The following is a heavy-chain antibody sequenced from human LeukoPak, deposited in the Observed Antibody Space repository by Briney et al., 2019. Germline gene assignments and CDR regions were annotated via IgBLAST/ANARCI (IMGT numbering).Heavy chain of an antibody. CDR3: ARAFQVGATRLGAFDI. V-gene: IGHV1-69*13. CDR2: IIPIFGTA. J-gene: IGHJ3*02. Sequence: ASVKVSCKASGGTFSSYAISWVRQAPGQGLEWMGGIIPIFGTANYAQKFQGRVTITADESTSTAYMELSSLRSEDTAVYYCARAFQVGATRLGAFDIWGQGTMVTVSS. D-gene: IGHD1-26*01. CDR1: GGTFSSYA.